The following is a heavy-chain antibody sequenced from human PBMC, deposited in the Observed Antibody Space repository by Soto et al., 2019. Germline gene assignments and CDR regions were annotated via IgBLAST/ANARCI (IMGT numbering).Heavy chain of an antibody. CDR3: AKGGSAALIAPSGRDNWFDP. CDR1: GFAFDDYV. J-gene: IGHJ5*02. CDR2: ITWNGGTI. Sequence: PGGSLTLSCAASGFAFDDYVMHWVRQPPGRGLEWVSGITWNGGTIRYVDSVKGRFTISRDNAENSLYLQMNSLRPEDTAVYYCAKGGSAALIAPSGRDNWFDPWGQGTQATVSS. D-gene: IGHD6-13*01. V-gene: IGHV3-9*01.